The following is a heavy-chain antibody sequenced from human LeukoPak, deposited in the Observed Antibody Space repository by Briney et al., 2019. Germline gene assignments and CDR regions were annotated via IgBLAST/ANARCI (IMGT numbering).Heavy chain of an antibody. CDR2: IRYDGSNK. CDR1: GFTFSSYG. CDR3: AKVLLRYFDWLQV. J-gene: IGHJ4*02. V-gene: IGHV3-30*02. Sequence: GGSLRLSCAASGFTFSSYGMHWVRQAPGKGLEWVAFIRYDGSNKYYADSVKGRFTISRDNSKNTLYLQMNSLRAEDTAVYYCAKVLLRYFDWLQVWGQGTLVTVSS. D-gene: IGHD3-9*01.